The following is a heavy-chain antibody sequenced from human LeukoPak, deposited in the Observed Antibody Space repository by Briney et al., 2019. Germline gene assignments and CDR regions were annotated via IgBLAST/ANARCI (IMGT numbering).Heavy chain of an antibody. J-gene: IGHJ5*02. CDR1: GFTFSTYG. CDR3: ARDQATSNWFDP. CDR2: MSYDGSDE. V-gene: IGHV3-30*03. Sequence: SGGSLRLSCAASGFTFSTYGMHWVRQTPGKGLEWVAIMSYDGSDEYYADSVKGRFTISRDNAKNSLYLQMNSLRAEDTAVYYCARDQATSNWFDPWGQGTLVTVSS.